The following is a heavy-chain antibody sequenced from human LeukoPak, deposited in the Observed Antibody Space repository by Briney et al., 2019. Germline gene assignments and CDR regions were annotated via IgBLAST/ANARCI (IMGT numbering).Heavy chain of an antibody. V-gene: IGHV3-30*02. J-gene: IGHJ4*02. CDR1: GFTFSSYG. CDR2: IRYDGSNK. D-gene: IGHD6-19*01. CDR3: ARVGWYGVAGTPIDY. Sequence: GGSLRLSCAASGFTFSSYGMHWVRQAPGKGLEWVAFIRYDGSNKYYADSVKGRFTISRDNAKNSLSLQMNSLRGDDTAVYYCARVGWYGVAGTPIDYWGQGTLVTVSS.